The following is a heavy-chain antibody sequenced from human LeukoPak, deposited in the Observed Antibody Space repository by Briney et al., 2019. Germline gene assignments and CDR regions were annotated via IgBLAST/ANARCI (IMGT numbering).Heavy chain of an antibody. D-gene: IGHD3-22*01. J-gene: IGHJ4*02. Sequence: ETLSLTCTVSGGSISSSSYYWGWVRQAPGKGLEWVAHIKQDGSEEYYVDSVKGRFTISRDNAKNSLYLQMNSLRAEDTAVYYCARARYDSSGCLDYWGQGTLVTVSS. CDR1: GGSISSSSYY. CDR2: IKQDGSEE. CDR3: ARARYDSSGCLDY. V-gene: IGHV3-7*01.